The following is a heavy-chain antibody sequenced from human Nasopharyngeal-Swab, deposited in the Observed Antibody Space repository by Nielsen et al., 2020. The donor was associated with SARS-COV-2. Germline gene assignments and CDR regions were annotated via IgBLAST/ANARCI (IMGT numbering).Heavy chain of an antibody. CDR3: ASGIRPGPRATRGRYFDY. CDR2: INHSGST. J-gene: IGHJ4*02. D-gene: IGHD1-26*01. V-gene: IGHV4-34*01. Sequence: WIRQPPGKGLEWIGEINHSGSTNYNPSLKSRVTISVDTSKNQFSLKLSSVTAADTAVYYCASGIRPGPRATRGRYFDYWGQGTLVTVSS.